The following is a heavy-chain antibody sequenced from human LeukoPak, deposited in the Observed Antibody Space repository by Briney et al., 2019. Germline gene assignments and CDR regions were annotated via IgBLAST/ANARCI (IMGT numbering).Heavy chain of an antibody. Sequence: GGSLRLSCAASGFTFSSYWMHWVRQAPGKGLVWVSRINSDGSSTSYADSVKGRFTISRDNAKNTLYLQMSSLRAEDTAVYYRARGHYYDFWSGYYSYYYYYYMDVWGKGTTVTVSS. CDR1: GFTFSSYW. CDR2: INSDGSST. D-gene: IGHD3-3*01. V-gene: IGHV3-74*01. CDR3: ARGHYYDFWSGYYSYYYYYYMDV. J-gene: IGHJ6*03.